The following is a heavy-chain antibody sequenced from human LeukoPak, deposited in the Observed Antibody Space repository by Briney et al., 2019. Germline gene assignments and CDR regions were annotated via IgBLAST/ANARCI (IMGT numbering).Heavy chain of an antibody. CDR3: ARLEAAAGPNSYYYYYGMDV. CDR1: GYSFTSYW. D-gene: IGHD6-13*01. Sequence: GESLKISCKGSGYSFTSYWIGWVRQMPGKGLEWMGIIYPGDSDTRYSPSFQGQVTISADKSISTAYLQWSSLKASDTAMYYCARLEAAAGPNSYYYYYGMDVWGQGTTVTVSS. J-gene: IGHJ6*02. V-gene: IGHV5-51*01. CDR2: IYPGDSDT.